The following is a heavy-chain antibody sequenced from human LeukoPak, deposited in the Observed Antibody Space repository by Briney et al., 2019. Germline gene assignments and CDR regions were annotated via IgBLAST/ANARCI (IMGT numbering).Heavy chain of an antibody. Sequence: ASVRVSCKASGGTFSSYDISWVRQAPGQGLEWMGGIMPMFGKANYAQKFQGRVTTTADKATSTAYMELSSLRSEDTAVYYCAGGRTDIVVVPATLRNYYFDYWGQGTLVTVSS. CDR3: AGGRTDIVVVPATLRNYYFDY. D-gene: IGHD2-2*01. V-gene: IGHV1-69*06. CDR1: GGTFSSYD. J-gene: IGHJ4*02. CDR2: IMPMFGKA.